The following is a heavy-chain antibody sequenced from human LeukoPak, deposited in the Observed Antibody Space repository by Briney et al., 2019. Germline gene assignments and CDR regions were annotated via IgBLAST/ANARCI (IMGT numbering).Heavy chain of an antibody. J-gene: IGHJ3*02. CDR2: MNPNSGNT. CDR1: GYTFTSHD. D-gene: IGHD5-12*01. V-gene: IGHV1-8*01. CDR3: VTGVLSGPQTDAFDI. Sequence: GASVKVSCRASGYTFTSHDINWVRQATGQGLEWMGWMNPNSGNTGYAQKFQGRVTMTRDTAISTAYMELSSLRSDNTAVYYCVTGVLSGPQTDAFDIWGQGTMVTVSS.